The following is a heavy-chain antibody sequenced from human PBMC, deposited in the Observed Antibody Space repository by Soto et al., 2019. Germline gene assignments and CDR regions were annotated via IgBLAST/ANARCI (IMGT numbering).Heavy chain of an antibody. Sequence: PGGSLRLSCAASGFTFSSYAIHWVRQAPGKGLEWVAVISYDGSNKYYADSVKGRFTISRDNSKNTLYLQMNSLRAEDTAVYNCARGGHCSGGSCYLFPADYWGQGTLVTVSS. CDR2: ISYDGSNK. J-gene: IGHJ4*02. D-gene: IGHD2-15*01. CDR1: GFTFSSYA. V-gene: IGHV3-30-3*01. CDR3: ARGGHCSGGSCYLFPADY.